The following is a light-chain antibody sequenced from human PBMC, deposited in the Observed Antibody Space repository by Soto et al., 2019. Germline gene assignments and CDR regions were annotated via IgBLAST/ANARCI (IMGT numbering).Light chain of an antibody. CDR1: SSDVGGYNY. CDR3: SSYTSSNTLI. V-gene: IGLV2-14*01. CDR2: EVT. Sequence: QSVLTQPASVSGSPGQSITISCTGTSSDVGGYNYVSWYQQYPGKAPKVMIYEVTNRPSGASNRFSGSKSGNTASLTISGLQAEDEADYYCSSYTSSNTLIFGGGTKATVL. J-gene: IGLJ2*01.